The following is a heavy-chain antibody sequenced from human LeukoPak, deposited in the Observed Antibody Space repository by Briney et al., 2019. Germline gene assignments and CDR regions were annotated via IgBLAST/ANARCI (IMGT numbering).Heavy chain of an antibody. V-gene: IGHV4-59*10. CDR2: IYTSGST. D-gene: IGHD2-2*01. J-gene: IGHJ6*03. CDR1: GFTLSNAW. CDR3: ARWSFDSLPARGYMDV. Sequence: GSLRLSCAASGFTLSNAWMNWVRQAPSKGLEWVGRIYTSGSTHYNPSLKSRITMSVDTSKNQFFLSLSSVTAADTAVYYCARWSFDSLPARGYMDVWGKGTTVTISS.